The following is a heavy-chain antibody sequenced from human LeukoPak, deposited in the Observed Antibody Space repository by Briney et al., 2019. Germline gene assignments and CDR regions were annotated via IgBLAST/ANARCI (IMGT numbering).Heavy chain of an antibody. V-gene: IGHV3-30-3*01. CDR3: ARDRGYSGYDGLDY. CDR1: GFTFSNYA. Sequence: PGGSLRLSCAASGFTFSNYAMHWVRQAPGKGLEWVAVISYDGSNKYNADSVKGRFTISRDNSKHTLYLQMNSLRAEDTAVYYCARDRGYSGYDGLDYWGQGTLVTVSS. J-gene: IGHJ4*02. D-gene: IGHD5-12*01. CDR2: ISYDGSNK.